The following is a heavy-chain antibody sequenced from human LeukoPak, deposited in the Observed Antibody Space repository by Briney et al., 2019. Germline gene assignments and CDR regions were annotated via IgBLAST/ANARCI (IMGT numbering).Heavy chain of an antibody. CDR2: IYYSGST. Sequence: SETLSLTCTVSGGSISSSSYYWGWIRQPPGKGLEWIGSIYYSGSTYYNPSLKSRVTISVDTSKNQFSLKLSSMTAADTAVYCCATGYGSGSYWDYWGQGTLVTVSS. CDR1: GGSISSSSYY. V-gene: IGHV4-39*07. J-gene: IGHJ4*02. D-gene: IGHD3-10*01. CDR3: ATGYGSGSYWDY.